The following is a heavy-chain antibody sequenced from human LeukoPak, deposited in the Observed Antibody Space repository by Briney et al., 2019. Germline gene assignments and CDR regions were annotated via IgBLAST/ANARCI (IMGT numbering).Heavy chain of an antibody. D-gene: IGHD5-18*01. CDR1: GLTFMRDW. CDR3: ATLDTAMVTHFGY. Sequence: GGSLRLSCAASGLTFMRDWMSWVRQAPGKGLEWVAMIKQDGSEKHYVDSVKGRLTISIDNTKNSLNLQMNSLRAEDTAVYYCATLDTAMVTHFGYWGQGSLVTVSS. CDR2: IKQDGSEK. V-gene: IGHV3-7*01. J-gene: IGHJ4*02.